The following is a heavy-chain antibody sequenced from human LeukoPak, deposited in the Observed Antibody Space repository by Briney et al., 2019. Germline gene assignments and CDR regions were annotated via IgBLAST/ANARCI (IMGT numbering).Heavy chain of an antibody. Sequence: ASVKVSCKASGYTFTGYYMHWVRQAPGQGLEWMAWINPNSGGTYYAQNFHDRITMTRDTSISTAYMELSRLRSDDTAIYYCARANALYCSSTSCLFDYWGQGILVTVSS. CDR3: ARANALYCSSTSCLFDY. CDR1: GYTFTGYY. J-gene: IGHJ4*02. V-gene: IGHV1-2*02. D-gene: IGHD2-2*01. CDR2: INPNSGGT.